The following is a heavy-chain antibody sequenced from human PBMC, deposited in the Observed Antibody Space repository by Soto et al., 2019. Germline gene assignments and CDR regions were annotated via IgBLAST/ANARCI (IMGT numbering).Heavy chain of an antibody. CDR1: GYTFTSYD. CDR2: MNPNSGNT. CDR3: ASLPWANYYYYGMDV. J-gene: IGHJ6*02. V-gene: IGHV1-8*01. D-gene: IGHD7-27*01. Sequence: QVQLVQSGAEVKKPGASVKVSCKASGYTFTSYDINWVRQATGHGLEWMGWMNPNSGNTGYAQKFQGRGTMTMNTSISTAYMELSSLRSEDTAVYYCASLPWANYYYYGMDVWGQGTTVTVAS.